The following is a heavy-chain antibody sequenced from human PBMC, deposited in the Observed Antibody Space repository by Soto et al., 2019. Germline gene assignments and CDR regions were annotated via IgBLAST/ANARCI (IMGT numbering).Heavy chain of an antibody. D-gene: IGHD5-12*01. CDR2: INPGNGNT. J-gene: IGHJ4*02. V-gene: IGHV1-3*01. CDR1: GYTFTSYG. CDR3: ARDKGNGYDLFYFDC. Sequence: GASVKVSCKASGYTFTSYGMNWVRQAPGRGLEWMGWINPGNGNTKYSQKFQGRVIIERDTSASTAYMELSRLTSDDTAVYYCARDKGNGYDLFYFDCWGQGTLVTVSS.